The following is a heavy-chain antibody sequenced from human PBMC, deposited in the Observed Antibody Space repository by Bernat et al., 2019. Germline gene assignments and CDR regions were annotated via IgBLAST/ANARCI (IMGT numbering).Heavy chain of an antibody. V-gene: IGHV4-30-2*01. CDR3: ARAPSSYGSGSYLGFGAFDI. D-gene: IGHD3-10*01. Sequence: QLQLQESGSGLVKPSQTLSLTCTVSGGSISSGGYSWGWIRQPPGKGLEWIGYIYYSGSTNYNPSLKSRVTISVDTSKNQFSLKLSSVTAADTAVYYCARAPSSYGSGSYLGFGAFDIWGQGTMVTVSS. J-gene: IGHJ3*02. CDR2: IYYSGST. CDR1: GGSISSGGYS.